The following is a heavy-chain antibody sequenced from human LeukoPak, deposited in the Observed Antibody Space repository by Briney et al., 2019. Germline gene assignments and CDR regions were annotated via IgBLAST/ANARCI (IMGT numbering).Heavy chain of an antibody. D-gene: IGHD3-10*01. CDR3: ARSPKQEYYFDY. CDR1: GFTFSRYW. V-gene: IGHV3-7*01. Sequence: GGSLRLSCAASGFTFSRYWMSWVRQAPGKGPEWVANIKQDGSEKYYVDSVKGRFTISRDNAKNSLYLQMNGLRAEDTAVYYCARSPKQEYYFDYWGQGTLVTASS. J-gene: IGHJ4*02. CDR2: IKQDGSEK.